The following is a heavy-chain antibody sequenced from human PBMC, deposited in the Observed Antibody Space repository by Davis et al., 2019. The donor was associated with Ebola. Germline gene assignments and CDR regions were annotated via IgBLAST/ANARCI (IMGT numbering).Heavy chain of an antibody. CDR2: IRNDGSVK. CDR1: GFSITTFG. CDR3: AKDLLVTITGTTGPRKFDD. J-gene: IGHJ4*02. D-gene: IGHD1-14*01. V-gene: IGHV3-30*02. Sequence: PGGSLRLSCAASGFSITTFGMHWVRQVPGKGLEWVAFIRNDGSVKYYRDSVKGRVALSRDKSKNTLYLQMTGLRVEDTAIYYCAKDLLVTITGTTGPRKFDDWGQGTLVTVSS.